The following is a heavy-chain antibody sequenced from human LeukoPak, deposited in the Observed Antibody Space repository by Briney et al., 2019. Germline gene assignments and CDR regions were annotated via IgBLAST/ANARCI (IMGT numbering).Heavy chain of an antibody. Sequence: GGSLRLSCAASGFTFSSYAMSWVRQAPGKGLEWVSAISGSGGSTYYADSVKGRFTISRDNSKNTLYLQMNSLRAEDTAVYYCAKAITRYTQNTLVYYYYYMDVWGKGTTVTVSS. CDR1: GFTFSSYA. CDR3: AKAITRYTQNTLVYYYYYMDV. D-gene: IGHD3-16*01. CDR2: ISGSGGST. J-gene: IGHJ6*03. V-gene: IGHV3-23*01.